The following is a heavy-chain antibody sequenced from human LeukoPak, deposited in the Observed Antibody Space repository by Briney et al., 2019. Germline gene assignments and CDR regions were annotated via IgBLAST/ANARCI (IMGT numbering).Heavy chain of an antibody. CDR3: ARGNRNYDFWSGYQP. J-gene: IGHJ5*02. D-gene: IGHD3-3*01. CDR1: GGSFSGYY. V-gene: IGHV4-34*01. Sequence: PSETLSLTCAVYGGSFSGYYWSWIRQPPGKGLEWIGEINHSGSTNYNPSLKSRVTISVDTSKNQSSLKLSSVTAADTAVYYCARGNRNYDFWSGYQPWGQGTLVTVSS. CDR2: INHSGST.